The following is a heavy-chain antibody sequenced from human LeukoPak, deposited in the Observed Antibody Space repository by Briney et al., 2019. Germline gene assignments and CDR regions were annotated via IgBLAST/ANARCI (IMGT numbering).Heavy chain of an antibody. D-gene: IGHD1-26*01. J-gene: IGHJ5*02. V-gene: IGHV1-46*01. CDR3: ARDGPATATTANGGFDP. CDR2: INPSGGST. Sequence: ASVNVSCKASGYTFTSYYMHWVRQAPGQGLEWMGIINPSGGSTSYAQKFQGRVTMTRDTSTSTVYMELSSLRSEDTAVYYCARDGPATATTANGGFDPWGQGTLVTVSS. CDR1: GYTFTSYY.